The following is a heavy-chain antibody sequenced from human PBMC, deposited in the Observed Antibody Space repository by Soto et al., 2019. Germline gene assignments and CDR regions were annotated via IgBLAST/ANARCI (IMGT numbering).Heavy chain of an antibody. CDR2: INPSGGST. D-gene: IGHD3-9*01. J-gene: IGHJ3*02. V-gene: IGHV1-46*01. CDR3: ARGAPYYDILTGYAFDI. CDR1: GYTFTSYY. Sequence: QVQLVQSGAEVKKPGASVKVSCKASGYTFTSYYMHWVRQAPGQGLEWMGIINPSGGSTSYAQKFQGVVTMTRDKSTSTVYMELSSLRSEDTAVYYCARGAPYYDILTGYAFDIWGQGTMVTVSS.